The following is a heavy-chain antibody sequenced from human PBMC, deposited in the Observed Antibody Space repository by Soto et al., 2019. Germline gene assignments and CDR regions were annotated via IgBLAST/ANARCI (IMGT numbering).Heavy chain of an antibody. CDR2: IKSKTDGGTT. V-gene: IGHV3-15*01. J-gene: IGHJ3*02. Sequence: GGSLRLSCAASGFTFSNAWMSWVRQAPGKGLEWVGRIKSKTDGGTTDYAAPVKGRFTISRDDSKNTLYLQMNSLKTEDTAVYYCTTDFQIVSGGVGLDAFDIWGQGTMVTVSS. D-gene: IGHD6-19*01. CDR3: TTDFQIVSGGVGLDAFDI. CDR1: GFTFSNAW.